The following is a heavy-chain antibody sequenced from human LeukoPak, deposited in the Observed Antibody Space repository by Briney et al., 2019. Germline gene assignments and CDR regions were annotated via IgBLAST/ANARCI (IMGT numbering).Heavy chain of an antibody. CDR3: ASGGLSGYYYHDAFDI. V-gene: IGHV4-38-2*02. D-gene: IGHD3-22*01. CDR1: GYSISSGYY. CDR2: IYHSGST. Sequence: SETLSLTCTVSGYSISSGYYWGWIRQPPGKGLEWIGSIYHSGSTYYNPSLKSRVTISVDTSKNQFSLKLSSVTAADTAVYYRASGGLSGYYYHDAFDIWGQGTMVTVSS. J-gene: IGHJ3*02.